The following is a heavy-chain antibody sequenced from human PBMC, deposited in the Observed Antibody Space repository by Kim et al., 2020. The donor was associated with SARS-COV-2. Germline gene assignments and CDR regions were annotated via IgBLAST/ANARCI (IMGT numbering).Heavy chain of an antibody. CDR3: ARQRAARPGWFDP. D-gene: IGHD6-6*01. Sequence: YNPSRKSRVTISVDTSKTQFSLKLSSVTAADTAVYYWARQRAARPGWFDPWGQGTLVTVSS. J-gene: IGHJ5*02. V-gene: IGHV4-59*08.